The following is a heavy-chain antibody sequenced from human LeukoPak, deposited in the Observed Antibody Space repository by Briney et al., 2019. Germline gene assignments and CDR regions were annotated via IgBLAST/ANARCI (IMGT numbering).Heavy chain of an antibody. V-gene: IGHV3-7*04. CDR1: GFTFSSYW. CDR2: IKQDGSEK. CDR3: ARIRGIAAAGDY. J-gene: IGHJ4*02. Sequence: GGSLRLSCAASGFTFSSYWMHWVRQPPGKGLEWVANIKQDGSEKYYVDSVKGRFTISRDNARNSLYLQMNSLTAEDTAVYYCARIRGIAAAGDYWGQGTLVTVSS. D-gene: IGHD6-13*01.